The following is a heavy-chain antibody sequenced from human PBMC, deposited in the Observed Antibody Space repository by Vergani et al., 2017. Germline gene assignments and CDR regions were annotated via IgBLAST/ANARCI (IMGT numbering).Heavy chain of an antibody. Sequence: VQLVESGGGLVQPGRSLRLSCAASGFTFDDYAMHWVRQAPGKGLEWVSGISWNSGSIGYADSVKGRFTISRDNAKNSLYLQMNSLRAEDTAVYYCASYGSGFSADYWGQGTLVTVSS. CDR3: ASYGSGFSADY. CDR2: ISWNSGSI. CDR1: GFTFDDYA. J-gene: IGHJ4*02. D-gene: IGHD3-10*01. V-gene: IGHV3-9*01.